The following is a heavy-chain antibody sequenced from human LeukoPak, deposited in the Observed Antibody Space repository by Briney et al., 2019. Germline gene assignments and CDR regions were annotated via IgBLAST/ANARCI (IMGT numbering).Heavy chain of an antibody. J-gene: IGHJ6*04. V-gene: IGHV3-21*01. Sequence: PGGSLRLSCAASGFTCSSYSMNWVRQAPWKGLDWVSSISSSSSYIYYADSVKGRFTISRDNAKNSLYLQMNSLRAEDTAVYYCARGRRAAAGLYYYGMDAWGKETTVTVSS. CDR1: GFTCSSYS. D-gene: IGHD6-13*01. CDR3: ARGRRAAAGLYYYGMDA. CDR2: ISSSSSYI.